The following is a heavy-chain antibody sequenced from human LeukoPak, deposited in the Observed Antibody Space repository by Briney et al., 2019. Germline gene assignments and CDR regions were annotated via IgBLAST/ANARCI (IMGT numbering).Heavy chain of an antibody. V-gene: IGHV3-21*01. CDR2: ISSSSRYI. D-gene: IGHD2-15*01. CDR3: ARRLVAALDGMDV. Sequence: GGSLRLSCAASGFTFSSYSINWVRQAPGKGLEWVSSISSSSRYIYYADSVKGRFTISRDDAKNSLYLQMNSLRAEDTAVYYCARRLVAALDGMDVWGQGTTVAVSS. J-gene: IGHJ6*02. CDR1: GFTFSSYS.